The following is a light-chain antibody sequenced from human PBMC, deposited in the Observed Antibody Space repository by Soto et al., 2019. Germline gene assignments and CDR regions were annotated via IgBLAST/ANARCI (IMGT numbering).Light chain of an antibody. CDR1: SSDVGSYNR. Sequence: QSVLTQPPSVSGSPGQSVTISCTGTSSDVGSYNRVSWYQQPPGTAPKLMISEVSNRPSGVPDRFSGSKSGNTASLTISGLQAEDEADYYCSSYTSSSTYVFGTGTRSPS. J-gene: IGLJ1*01. CDR2: EVS. CDR3: SSYTSSSTYV. V-gene: IGLV2-18*02.